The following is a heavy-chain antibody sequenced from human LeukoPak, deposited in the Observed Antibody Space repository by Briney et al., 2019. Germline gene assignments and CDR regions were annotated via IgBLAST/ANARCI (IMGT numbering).Heavy chain of an antibody. D-gene: IGHD2-15*01. CDR3: ARDGDSGLKGLQGLIDY. Sequence: PGGSLRLSCAASGFTISNDWMSWVRQAPGKGLEYVSAISSNEGSTYYANSVKGRFTISRDNSKNTLYLQMGSLRAEDMAVYYCARDGDSGLKGLQGLIDYWGQGTLVTVSS. CDR2: ISSNEGST. V-gene: IGHV3-64*01. CDR1: GFTISNDW. J-gene: IGHJ4*02.